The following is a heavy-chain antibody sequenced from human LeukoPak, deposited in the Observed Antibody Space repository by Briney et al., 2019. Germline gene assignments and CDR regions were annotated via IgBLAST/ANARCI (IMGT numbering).Heavy chain of an antibody. Sequence: GGSLRLSCAASGFTFSSYAMSWVRQAPGKGLEWVSAISGSGGSTYYADSVKGRFTISRDNSKNTLYLQMNSLRAEDTAVYYCAKWRYSSSWYGAAAYFDIWGQGTMVTVSS. CDR1: GFTFSSYA. V-gene: IGHV3-23*01. CDR2: ISGSGGST. J-gene: IGHJ3*02. D-gene: IGHD6-13*01. CDR3: AKWRYSSSWYGAAAYFDI.